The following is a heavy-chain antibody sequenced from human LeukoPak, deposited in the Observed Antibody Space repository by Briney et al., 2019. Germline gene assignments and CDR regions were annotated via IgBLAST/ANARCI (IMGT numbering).Heavy chain of an antibody. V-gene: IGHV4-39*07. D-gene: IGHD1-14*01. CDR3: ARRKIAPSPAFDI. CDR1: GGSFSSSSYY. Sequence: SETLSLTCTVSGGSFSSSSYYWGWLRQPPGMGLEWIGSIYYSGSTYYNPSLKSRVTISVDTSKNQFSLKLSSVTAADTAVYYCARRKIAPSPAFDIWGQGTMVTVSS. CDR2: IYYSGST. J-gene: IGHJ3*02.